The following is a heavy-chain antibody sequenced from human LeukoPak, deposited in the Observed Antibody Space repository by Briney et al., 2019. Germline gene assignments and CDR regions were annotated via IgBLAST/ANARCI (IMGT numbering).Heavy chain of an antibody. CDR2: ISGSGGST. D-gene: IGHD6-6*01. J-gene: IGHJ6*03. V-gene: IGHV3-23*01. CDR1: GFTFSSYA. Sequence: QSGGSLRLSCAASGFTFSSYAMSWVRQAPGKGLEWVSAISGSGGSTYYADSVKGRFTISRDNSKNTLYLQMNSLRAEDTAVYYCVRANIRSSVSPYMDVWGKGTTVTVSS. CDR3: VRANIRSSVSPYMDV.